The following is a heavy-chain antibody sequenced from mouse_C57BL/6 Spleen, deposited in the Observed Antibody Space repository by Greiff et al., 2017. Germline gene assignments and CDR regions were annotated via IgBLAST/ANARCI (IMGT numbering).Heavy chain of an antibody. Sequence: VKLMESGPELVKPGASVKISCKASGYAFSSSWMNWVKQRPGKGLEWIGRIYPGDGDTNYNGKFKGKATLTADKSSSTAYMQLSSLTSEDSAVYFCASYYYGSSYDAMDYWGQGTSVTVSS. CDR3: ASYYYGSSYDAMDY. V-gene: IGHV1-82*01. D-gene: IGHD1-1*01. J-gene: IGHJ4*01. CDR2: IYPGDGDT. CDR1: GYAFSSSW.